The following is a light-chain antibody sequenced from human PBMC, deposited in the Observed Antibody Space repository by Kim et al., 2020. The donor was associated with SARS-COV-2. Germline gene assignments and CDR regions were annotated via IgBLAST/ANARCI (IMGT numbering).Light chain of an antibody. CDR2: QDS. CDR1: KLGHKY. Sequence: SYELTQPPSVSVSPGQTASITCSGDKLGHKYSSWYQQKPGQSPVLVIYQDSERPSGIPERFSGSNSGNTATLTISGTQAMDEADYYCQAWDISTVVFGGGTRLTVL. CDR3: QAWDISTVV. J-gene: IGLJ2*01. V-gene: IGLV3-1*01.